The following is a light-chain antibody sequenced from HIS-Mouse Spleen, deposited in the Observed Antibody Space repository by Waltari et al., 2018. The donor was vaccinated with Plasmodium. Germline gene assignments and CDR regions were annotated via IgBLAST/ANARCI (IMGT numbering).Light chain of an antibody. CDR3: QVWDSSTV. J-gene: IGLJ3*02. CDR2: RDS. Sequence: SYELTQPLSVSVALGQTARITCGGNNIGSKHVHWYQQKPGQAPVLVIYRDSNRPSGIPGRFSGSNSGNTATLTISRAQAGDEADYYCQVWDSSTVFGGGTKLTVL. V-gene: IGLV3-9*01. CDR1: NIGSKH.